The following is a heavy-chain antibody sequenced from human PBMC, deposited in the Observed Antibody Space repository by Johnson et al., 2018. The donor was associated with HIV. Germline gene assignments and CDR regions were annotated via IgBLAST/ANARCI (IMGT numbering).Heavy chain of an antibody. Sequence: VQLVESGGGVVQPGRSLRLSCAVSGFTFSTYAMHWVRQAPGKGLEYVSGISSSGGSTFYANSVKGRFTIARDNSRNRLYLQMGSLRDEDMAVYYCARERRSSSWYDASDIWGQGTMVTVSS. V-gene: IGHV3-64*01. CDR2: ISSSGGST. D-gene: IGHD6-13*01. CDR3: ARERRSSSWYDASDI. J-gene: IGHJ3*02. CDR1: GFTFSTYA.